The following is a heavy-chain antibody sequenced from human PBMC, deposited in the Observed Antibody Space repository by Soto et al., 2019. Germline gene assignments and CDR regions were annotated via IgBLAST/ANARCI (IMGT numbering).Heavy chain of an antibody. Sequence: EVQLVESGGGLVQPGGSLRLSCAASGFSFSNCWMHWVRQAPGMGLVWVSHINSDGSSTTYADSVKGRFTISRDNAKNTRDQQMNSLRAEDTAVYYCARAIGYYGMDVWGQGTTVTVSS. CDR1: GFSFSNCW. CDR3: ARAIGYYGMDV. CDR2: INSDGSST. D-gene: IGHD3-22*01. J-gene: IGHJ6*02. V-gene: IGHV3-74*01.